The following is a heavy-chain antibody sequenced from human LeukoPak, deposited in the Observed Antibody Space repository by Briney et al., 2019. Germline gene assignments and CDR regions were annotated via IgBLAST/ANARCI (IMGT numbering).Heavy chain of an antibody. D-gene: IGHD3-3*01. CDR3: VRSDDFWSGYYGY. CDR2: LHNSGSI. V-gene: IGHV4-38-2*02. CDR1: GYSITSGYY. J-gene: IGHJ4*02. Sequence: SETLSLTCTVSGYSITSGYYWGWIRQPPGKGLEWITTLHNSGSIHYNPSLKSRVTISVDTSKNQFSLKLSSVTAADTAVYYCVRSDDFWSGYYGYWGQGTLVTVSS.